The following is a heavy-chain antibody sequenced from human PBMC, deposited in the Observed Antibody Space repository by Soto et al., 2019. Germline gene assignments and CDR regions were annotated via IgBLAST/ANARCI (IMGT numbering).Heavy chain of an antibody. CDR2: IIPIFGTA. CDR1: GGTFSSYA. Sequence: QVQLVQSGAEVKKPGSSVKVSCKASGGTFSSYAISWVRQAPGQGLEWMGGIIPIFGTANYAQKFQGRVTITADESTGTAYMELSSLRSEETAGYYCARDRSSSGRGGGMDVWGQGTTVTVSS. V-gene: IGHV1-69*01. D-gene: IGHD6-6*01. J-gene: IGHJ6*02. CDR3: ARDRSSSGRGGGMDV.